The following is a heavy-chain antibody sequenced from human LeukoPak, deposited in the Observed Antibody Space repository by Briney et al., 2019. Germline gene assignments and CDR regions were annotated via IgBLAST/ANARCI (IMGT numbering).Heavy chain of an antibody. V-gene: IGHV1-18*01. D-gene: IGHD2-2*01. CDR2: ISAYNGNT. CDR3: ARDLYCSSTSCYPYYYYMDV. J-gene: IGHJ6*03. Sequence: ASVKVSCKASGYTFTSYGISWVRQAPGQGLEWMGWISAYNGNTNYAQKLQGRVTMTTDTSTSTAYMELRSLRSDDTAVYYCARDLYCSSTSCYPYYYYMDVWAKGPRSPSP. CDR1: GYTFTSYG.